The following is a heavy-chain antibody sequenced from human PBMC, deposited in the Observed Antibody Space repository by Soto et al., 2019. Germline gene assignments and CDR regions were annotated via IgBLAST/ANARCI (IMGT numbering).Heavy chain of an antibody. CDR1: GFTFSSYI. D-gene: IGHD4-17*01. CDR3: ARDRGIRVYGDYVWVDY. CDR2: ISSSSSYI. Sequence: GGSLRLSCAASGFTFSSYIMNWVRQAPGKGLEWVSSISSSSSYIYYADSVKGRFTISRDNAKNSLYLQMNSLRAEDTAVYYCARDRGIRVYGDYVWVDYWGQGTLVTVSS. V-gene: IGHV3-21*01. J-gene: IGHJ4*02.